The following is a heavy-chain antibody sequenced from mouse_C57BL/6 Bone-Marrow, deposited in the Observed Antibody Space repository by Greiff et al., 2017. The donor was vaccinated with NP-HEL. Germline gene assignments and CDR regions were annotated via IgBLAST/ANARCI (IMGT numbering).Heavy chain of an antibody. CDR2: IWTGGGT. Sequence: VKLQESGPGLVAPSQSLSITCTVSGFSLTSYAISWVRQPPGKGLEWLGVIWTGGGTNYNSALKSRLSISKDNSKSQVFLKMNSLQTDDTARYYCARRRLDSSGLYYAMDYWGQGTSVTVSS. J-gene: IGHJ4*01. V-gene: IGHV2-9-1*01. CDR3: ARRRLDSSGLYYAMDY. D-gene: IGHD3-2*02. CDR1: GFSLTSYA.